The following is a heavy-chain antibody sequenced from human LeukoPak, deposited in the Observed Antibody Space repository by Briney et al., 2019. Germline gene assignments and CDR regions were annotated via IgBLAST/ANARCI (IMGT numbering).Heavy chain of an antibody. J-gene: IGHJ5*02. D-gene: IGHD4-17*01. CDR1: GGSFSGYC. V-gene: IGHV4-34*01. CDR2: INHSGST. Sequence: SETLSLTCAVYGGSFSGYCWSWIRQPPGKGLEWIGEINHSGSTNYNPSLKSRVTISVDTSKNQFSLKLSSVTAADTAVYYCARERVYGDYVRPLEIWFDPWGQGTLVTVSS. CDR3: ARERVYGDYVRPLEIWFDP.